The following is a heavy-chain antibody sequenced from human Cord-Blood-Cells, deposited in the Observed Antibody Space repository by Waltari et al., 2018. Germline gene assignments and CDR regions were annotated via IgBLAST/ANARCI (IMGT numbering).Heavy chain of an antibody. CDR2: IYYSGST. J-gene: IGHJ5*02. CDR3: ARLDSGSYDENWFDP. D-gene: IGHD1-26*01. CDR1: GGSISSSSYY. Sequence: QLQLQESGPGLVKPSETLSLTCTVSGGSISSSSYYWGWIRQPPGKGLEWIGSIYYSGSTYYNPSLKSRVTISVDTSKNQFSLKLRSVTAADTAVYYCARLDSGSYDENWFDPWGQGTLVTVSS. V-gene: IGHV4-39*01.